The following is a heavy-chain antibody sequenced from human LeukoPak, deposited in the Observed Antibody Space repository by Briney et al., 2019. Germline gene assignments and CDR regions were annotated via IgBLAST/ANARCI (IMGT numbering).Heavy chain of an antibody. CDR3: ASGRATMLTFDY. Sequence: GRSLRLSCAASGFTFSSYAMHWVRQAPGKGLEWVAVISYDGSNKYYADSVKGRFTISRDNSENTLYLQMNSLRAEDTAVYYCASGRATMLTFDYWGQGTLVTVSS. D-gene: IGHD5-12*01. CDR2: ISYDGSNK. V-gene: IGHV3-30-3*01. CDR1: GFTFSSYA. J-gene: IGHJ4*02.